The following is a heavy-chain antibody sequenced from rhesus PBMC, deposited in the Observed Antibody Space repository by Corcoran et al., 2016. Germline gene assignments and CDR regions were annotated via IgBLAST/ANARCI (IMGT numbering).Heavy chain of an antibody. Sequence: EVQLVESGGGLVQPGGSLRLSCTGSGFTFGSYYMYWVRQAPGKGLEWVSAFNTGGSSTYNPESVRGRFTISRDNSKNTLSLQMNSLRAEDTAVYYCAKDHHGYNWNYDGLDSWGQGVVVTVSS. CDR3: AKDHHGYNWNYDGLDS. CDR2: FNTGGSST. CDR1: GFTFGSYY. J-gene: IGHJ6*01. D-gene: IGHD1-26*01. V-gene: IGHV3S25*01.